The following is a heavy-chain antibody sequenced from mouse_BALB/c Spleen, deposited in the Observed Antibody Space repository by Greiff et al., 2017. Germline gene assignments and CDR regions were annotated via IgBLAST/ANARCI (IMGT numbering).Heavy chain of an antibody. J-gene: IGHJ4*01. CDR1: GFTFSSFG. CDR3: ARGNGNPAMDY. CDR2: ISSGSSTI. Sequence: DVQLVESGGGLVQPGGSRKLSCAASGFTFSSFGMHWVRQAPEKGLEWVAYISSGSSTIYYADTVKGRFTISRDNPKDTLFLQMTSLRSEDTAMYYCARGNGNPAMDYWGQGTSVTVSS. V-gene: IGHV5-17*02. D-gene: IGHD2-1*01.